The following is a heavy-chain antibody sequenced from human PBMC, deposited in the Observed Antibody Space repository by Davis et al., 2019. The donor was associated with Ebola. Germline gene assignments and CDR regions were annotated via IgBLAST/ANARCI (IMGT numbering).Heavy chain of an antibody. CDR1: GGSFSGYY. V-gene: IGHV4-34*01. J-gene: IGHJ2*01. Sequence: MPSETLSLTCAIYGGSFSGYYWSWIRQPPGKGLEWIGEINHSGSTNYNPSLGSRVTISVDTSKNQFSLKVSSVTAADTAVYYCAGQRWLQSPITWYFDLWGRGTPVTVSS. CDR3: AGQRWLQSPITWYFDL. D-gene: IGHD5-24*01. CDR2: INHSGST.